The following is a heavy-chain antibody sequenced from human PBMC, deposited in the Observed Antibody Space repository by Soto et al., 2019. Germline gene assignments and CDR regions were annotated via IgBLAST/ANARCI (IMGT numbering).Heavy chain of an antibody. CDR3: AKDGPHNRDTYNWNEYFDY. CDR1: GFTFSSYA. Sequence: GGSLRLSCAASGFTFSSYAMSWVRQAPGKGLEWVSAISGSGGSTYYADSVKGRFTISRDNSKNTLYLQMNSLRAEDTAVYYCAKDGPHNRDTYNWNEYFDYWGQGTLVTVSS. CDR2: ISGSGGST. V-gene: IGHV3-23*01. D-gene: IGHD1-20*01. J-gene: IGHJ4*02.